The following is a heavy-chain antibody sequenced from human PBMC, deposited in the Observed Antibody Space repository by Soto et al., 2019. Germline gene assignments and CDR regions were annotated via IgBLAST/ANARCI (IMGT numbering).Heavy chain of an antibody. CDR3: AKGGCSSTSCYSYYYYMDV. Sequence: GGSLRLSCAASGFTFSSYAMSWVRQAPGKGLEWVSAISGSGGSTYYADSVKGRFTISRDNSKNTLYLQMNSLRAEDTAVYYCAKGGCSSTSCYSYYYYMDVWGKGTTVTVSS. J-gene: IGHJ6*03. CDR1: GFTFSSYA. CDR2: ISGSGGST. V-gene: IGHV3-23*01. D-gene: IGHD2-2*02.